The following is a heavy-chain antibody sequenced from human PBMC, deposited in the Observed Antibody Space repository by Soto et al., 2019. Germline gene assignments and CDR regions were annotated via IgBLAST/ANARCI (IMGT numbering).Heavy chain of an antibody. J-gene: IGHJ6*02. D-gene: IGHD4-4*01. V-gene: IGHV4-30-2*01. CDR1: GGSISSGGYS. CDR2: IYHSGST. CDR3: ARGTYGLQTSKGYYYGMDV. Sequence: QLQLQESGSGLVKPSQTLSLTCAVSGGSISSGGYSWSWIRQPPGKGLEWIGYIYHSGSTYYNPSLKSRVTISVDRSKNQFSLKLSSVTAADTAVYHCARGTYGLQTSKGYYYGMDVWGQGTTVTVSS.